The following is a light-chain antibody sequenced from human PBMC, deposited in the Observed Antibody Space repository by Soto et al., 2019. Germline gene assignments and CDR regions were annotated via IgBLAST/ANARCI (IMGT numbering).Light chain of an antibody. CDR2: DAS. CDR1: QSISSW. CDR3: QQYNSYLTWT. J-gene: IGKJ1*01. V-gene: IGKV1-5*01. Sequence: DIQMTQSPSTLSASVGDRVTITCRASQSISSWLAWYQQKPGKAPKLLIYDASSLESGVPSRFSGSGSGTKFTLTISSLQPDDFATYYCQQYNSYLTWTFGQGTKV.